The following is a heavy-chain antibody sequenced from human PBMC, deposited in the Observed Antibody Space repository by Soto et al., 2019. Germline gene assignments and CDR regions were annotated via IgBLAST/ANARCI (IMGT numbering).Heavy chain of an antibody. V-gene: IGHV3-53*01. CDR1: GFTVSSNY. D-gene: IGHD5-18*01. CDR2: IYSGGST. J-gene: IGHJ6*02. CDR3: ARSIGRIQLWPLGMDV. Sequence: GGSLRLSCAASGFTVSSNYMSWVRQAPGKGLEWVSVIYSGGSTYYADSVKGRFTISRDNSKNTLYLQMNSLRAEDTAVYYCARSIGRIQLWPLGMDVWGQGTTVTVSS.